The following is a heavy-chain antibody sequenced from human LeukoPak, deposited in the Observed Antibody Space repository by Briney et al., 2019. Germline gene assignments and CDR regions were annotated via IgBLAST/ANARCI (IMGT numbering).Heavy chain of an antibody. CDR2: IYSGGST. CDR3: ARERNLEIAVAGTIFDY. V-gene: IGHV3-66*01. J-gene: IGHJ4*02. CDR1: GFTVSSNY. D-gene: IGHD6-19*01. Sequence: GGSLRLSCAASGFTVSSNYMSWVRQAPGKGLEWVSVIYSGGSTYYADSVKGRFAISRDNSRNTLYLQMKSLRAEDTAVYYCARERNLEIAVAGTIFDYWGQGTLVTVSS.